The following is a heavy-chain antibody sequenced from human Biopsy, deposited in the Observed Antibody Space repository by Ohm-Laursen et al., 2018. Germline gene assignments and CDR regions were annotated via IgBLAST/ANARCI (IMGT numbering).Heavy chain of an antibody. J-gene: IGHJ4*02. V-gene: IGHV4-59*01. CDR3: ARVGVGAPSIDYFDS. CDR1: GGSIYNFF. D-gene: IGHD1-26*01. Sequence: SETLSLTCTVSGGSIYNFFWSWIRQPPGKGLEWIGYIYYSGSTNYNPSLKSRVTISVDRSKIHFSLELSSVTAADTAVYYCARVGVGAPSIDYFDSWGQGALVTVSS. CDR2: IYYSGST.